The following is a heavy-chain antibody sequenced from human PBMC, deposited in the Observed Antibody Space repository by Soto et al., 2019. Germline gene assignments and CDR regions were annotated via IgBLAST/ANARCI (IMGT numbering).Heavy chain of an antibody. J-gene: IGHJ6*02. CDR2: INAGNGNT. V-gene: IGHV1-3*05. Sequence: QVQLVQSGAEEKKPGASVKVSCKASGYTFTSYAMHWVRQAPGQRLEWMGWINAGNGNTKYSQKFQGRVTITRDTSASTAYMELSSLRSEDTAVYYCARDQPWGYCSGGSCYGMDVWGQGTTVTVSS. CDR3: ARDQPWGYCSGGSCYGMDV. CDR1: GYTFTSYA. D-gene: IGHD2-15*01.